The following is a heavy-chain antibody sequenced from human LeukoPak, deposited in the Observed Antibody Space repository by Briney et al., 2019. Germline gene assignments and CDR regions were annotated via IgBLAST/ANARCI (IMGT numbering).Heavy chain of an antibody. Sequence: ESGPTLVKPTQTLTLTCTFSGFSLSSSGVGVGWIRQPPGKALEWLALIYWDDDKRYSPSLKTRLTITKDTSKNQVVLRMINMDPVDAGTYYCPRMSYGVNPFDYWGQGSLVTVSS. D-gene: IGHD3-10*01. V-gene: IGHV2-5*02. CDR2: IYWDDDK. CDR3: PRMSYGVNPFDY. J-gene: IGHJ4*02. CDR1: GFSLSSSGVG.